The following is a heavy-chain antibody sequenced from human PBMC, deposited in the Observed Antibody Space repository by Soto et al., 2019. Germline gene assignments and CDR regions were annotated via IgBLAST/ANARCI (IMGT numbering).Heavy chain of an antibody. J-gene: IGHJ5*02. V-gene: IGHV4-30-4*01. Sequence: SETLSLTCTVSGGSIGSGDYYWSWIRQPPGKGLEWIGYIYYSGSTYYNPSLKSRVTISVDTSKNQFSLKLSSVTAADTAVYYCARSLYYYGSGSYYAPGGFDPWGQGPLVTVSS. CDR2: IYYSGST. CDR1: GGSIGSGDYY. D-gene: IGHD3-10*01. CDR3: ARSLYYYGSGSYYAPGGFDP.